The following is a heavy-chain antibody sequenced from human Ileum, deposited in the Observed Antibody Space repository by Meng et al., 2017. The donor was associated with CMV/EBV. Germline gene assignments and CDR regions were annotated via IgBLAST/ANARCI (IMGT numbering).Heavy chain of an antibody. V-gene: IGHV3-72*01. Sequence: EVQVWAAGGGLVQPGGSLGPSCAAPGFTFSDHYIDWVRQSPVKGLEWVGRSRDKAHSYTTEYAASVKGRFTISRDDSKNSVYLEMNSLKTEDTAVYYCASRISMLRGPFDNWGQGTLVTVSS. CDR1: GFTFSDHY. CDR3: ASRISMLRGPFDN. D-gene: IGHD3-10*01. J-gene: IGHJ4*02. CDR2: SRDKAHSYTT.